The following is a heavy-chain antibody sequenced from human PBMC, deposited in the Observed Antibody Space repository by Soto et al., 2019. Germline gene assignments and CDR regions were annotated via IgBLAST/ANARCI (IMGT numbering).Heavy chain of an antibody. V-gene: IGHV4-59*01. D-gene: IGHD3-3*01. Sequence: SETLSLTCTVSGGSISGFFRSWIRQPPGKGLEWIGFISYSGSTKYNPSLKSRVAISIDTSQNQFSLKLRYVTAADTAVYYCVSGHYVLWTGLPINYFDYWGQGTMLTVSS. CDR2: ISYSGST. CDR3: VSGHYVLWTGLPINYFDY. J-gene: IGHJ4*02. CDR1: GGSISGFF.